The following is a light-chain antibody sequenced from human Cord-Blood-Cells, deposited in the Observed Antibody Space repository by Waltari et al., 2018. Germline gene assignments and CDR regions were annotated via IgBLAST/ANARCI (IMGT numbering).Light chain of an antibody. V-gene: IGLV3-21*04. Sequence: SYVLTQPPSVSVAPGKTARITCGGNNIGSKSVHWYQQKPGQAPVLVIYYDSDRTAGIPGRFSGPNSGNTATLTISRVEAGDEADYYCQVWDSSSDHWVFGGGTKLTVL. J-gene: IGLJ3*02. CDR2: YDS. CDR1: NIGSKS. CDR3: QVWDSSSDHWV.